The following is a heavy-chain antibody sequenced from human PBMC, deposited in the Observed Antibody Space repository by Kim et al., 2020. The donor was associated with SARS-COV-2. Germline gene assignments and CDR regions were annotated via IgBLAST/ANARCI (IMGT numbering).Heavy chain of an antibody. J-gene: IGHJ4*02. D-gene: IGHD5-12*01. CDR1: GFPFSSFC. CDR2: INEDGGIT. V-gene: IGHV3-74*01. Sequence: GGSLRLFCAASGFPFSSFCMHWVRQVPGKGLVWVSRINEDGGITDYADSVRGRFSISRVNAKNLLYLQMISLRPEDTALNYCARDLCGYGGRWGQGTLVTVS. CDR3: ARDLCGYGGR.